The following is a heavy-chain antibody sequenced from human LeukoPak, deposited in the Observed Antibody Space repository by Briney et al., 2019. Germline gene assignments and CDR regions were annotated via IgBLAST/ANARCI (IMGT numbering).Heavy chain of an antibody. CDR1: GFTFSTFA. J-gene: IGHJ4*02. CDR3: AKHPCGDFYDHFDY. Sequence: GGSLRLSCAASGFTFSTFAMIWVRQPPGKGLEWVSSIFPSGGEIHYADSVRGRFTISRDDSKNTLYLQMNSLRAEDTAVYYCAKHPCGDFYDHFDYWGQGTVVTGSS. CDR2: IFPSGGEI. V-gene: IGHV3-23*01. D-gene: IGHD5/OR15-5a*01.